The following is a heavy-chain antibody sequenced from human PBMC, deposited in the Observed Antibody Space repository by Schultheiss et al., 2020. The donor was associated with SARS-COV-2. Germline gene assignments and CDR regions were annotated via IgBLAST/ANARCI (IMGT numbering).Heavy chain of an antibody. CDR2: IRSKANSYAT. CDR1: GFTFSGSA. J-gene: IGHJ4*02. V-gene: IGHV3-73*01. CDR3: TTRNDILTGYYKGIDY. Sequence: LSLTCAASGFTFSGSAMHWVRQASGKGLEWVGRIRSKANSYATAYAASVKGRFTISRDDSKNTAYLQMNSLKTEDTAVYYCTTRNDILTGYYKGIDYWGQGTLVTVSS. D-gene: IGHD3-9*01.